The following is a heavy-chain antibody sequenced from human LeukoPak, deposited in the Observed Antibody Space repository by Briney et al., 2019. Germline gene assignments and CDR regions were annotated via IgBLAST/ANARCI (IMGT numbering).Heavy chain of an antibody. CDR2: IKQDGSEK. Sequence: GGSLRLSCAASGFTFSSYWMGWVRQAPGKGLEWVANIKQDGSEKYYVDSVKGRFTISRDNSKNTLYLQMNSLRAEDTAVYYCARSRSYGDYALKDWGQGTLVTVSS. CDR1: GFTFSSYW. V-gene: IGHV3-7*01. CDR3: ARSRSYGDYALKD. J-gene: IGHJ4*02. D-gene: IGHD4-17*01.